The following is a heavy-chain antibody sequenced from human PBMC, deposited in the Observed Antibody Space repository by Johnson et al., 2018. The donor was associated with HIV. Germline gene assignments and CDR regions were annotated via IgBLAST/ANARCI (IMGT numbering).Heavy chain of an antibody. CDR3: ASRGWFDAACDI. D-gene: IGHD6-19*01. V-gene: IGHV3-13*01. Sequence: VQLVESGGGLVKPGGSLRLSCAASGFTVSSYYMSWVRQAPGKGLEWVSAIGTAGDTYYPGSVQGRFTISRENAKNSLYLQMNSLRAEDTAVYYSASRGWFDAACDIWGQGTMVTVSS. CDR1: GFTVSSYY. J-gene: IGHJ3*02. CDR2: IGTAGDT.